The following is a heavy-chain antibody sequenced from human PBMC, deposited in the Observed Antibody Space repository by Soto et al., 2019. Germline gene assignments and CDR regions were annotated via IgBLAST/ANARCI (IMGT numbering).Heavy chain of an antibody. D-gene: IGHD2-8*02. J-gene: IGHJ5*02. CDR3: ATQRLCTGGHCWNWFDP. V-gene: IGHV4-4*09. CDR2: IFHTGST. CDR1: HVSISDYF. Sequence: SETLSLTCRVAHVSISDYFWSWIRQAPGKGLEWIGYIFHTGSTNYNPSLKGRVTISLDTSKKQFSLKLNSVTAADTAVYYCATQRLCTGGHCWNWFDPWGQGTLVTVSS.